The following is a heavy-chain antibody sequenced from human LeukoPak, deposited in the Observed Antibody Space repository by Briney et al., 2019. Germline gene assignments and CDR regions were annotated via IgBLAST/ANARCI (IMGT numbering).Heavy chain of an antibody. V-gene: IGHV1-46*01. CDR2: INPSGGST. D-gene: IGHD6-13*01. CDR1: GYTFTSYY. Sequence: ASVKVSCKASGYTFTSYYMHWVRQAPGQGLEWMGIINPSGGSTSYAQKFQGRVTIPRDNSKSTLYLQMNSLSAEDTAVYYCARVKGPNSSRWYIDYWGQGTLVTVSS. J-gene: IGHJ4*02. CDR3: ARVKGPNSSRWYIDY.